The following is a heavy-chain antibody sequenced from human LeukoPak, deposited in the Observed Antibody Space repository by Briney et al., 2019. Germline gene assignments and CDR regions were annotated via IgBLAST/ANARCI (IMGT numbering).Heavy chain of an antibody. CDR3: ARPLSSSWYN. CDR1: GFTFSGYG. CDR2: IKEDGSEK. V-gene: IGHV3-7*01. Sequence: PGGSLRLSCAASGFTFSGYGMGWVGRAPGGGLEWVAKIKEDGSEKYYVDSVKSRFTISRDNAKNSLYLQMNSLRVEDTAVYYCARPLSSSWYNWGQGTLVTVSS. J-gene: IGHJ4*02. D-gene: IGHD6-13*01.